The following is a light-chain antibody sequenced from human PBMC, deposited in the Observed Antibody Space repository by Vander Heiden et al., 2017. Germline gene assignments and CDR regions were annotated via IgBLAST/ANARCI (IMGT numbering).Light chain of an antibody. V-gene: IGKV1-39*01. Sequence: DIQMTQSPSSLSASVGDSVTITCRASQSISSSLNWYQQKPGKAPKLLIYAASSLQSGVPSRFSGSGSGTDFALTISSLQPEDFATYYCQQSYSIPYSFGQGTKLEIK. J-gene: IGKJ2*03. CDR3: QQSYSIPYS. CDR1: QSISSS. CDR2: AAS.